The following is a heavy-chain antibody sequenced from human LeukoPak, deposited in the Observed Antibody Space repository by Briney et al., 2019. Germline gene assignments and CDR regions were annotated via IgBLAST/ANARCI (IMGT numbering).Heavy chain of an antibody. J-gene: IGHJ4*02. CDR3: AREGIAAAGTVFDY. CDR2: ISYDGSNK. CDR1: GFTFSSYA. V-gene: IGHV3-30-3*01. D-gene: IGHD6-13*01. Sequence: PGRSLRLSCAASGFTFSSYAMHWVRQAPGKGLEWVAVISYDGSNKYYADSVKGRFTISRYNSKNTLYLQMNSLRAEDTAVYYCAREGIAAAGTVFDYWGQGTLVTVSS.